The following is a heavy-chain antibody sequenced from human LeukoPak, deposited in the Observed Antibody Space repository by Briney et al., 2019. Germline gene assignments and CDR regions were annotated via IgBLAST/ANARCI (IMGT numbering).Heavy chain of an antibody. CDR3: ARPVPSRLGWFDP. Sequence: PSETLSLTCTVSGGSISSSSYYWDWIRQPPGKGLEWIGSIYYSGSTYYNPSLKSRVSISVHTSKNQFSLKLRSVTAADTAVYYCARPVPSRLGWFDPWGQGTLVTVSS. CDR2: IYYSGST. CDR1: GGSISSSSYY. J-gene: IGHJ5*02. D-gene: IGHD1-1*01. V-gene: IGHV4-39*01.